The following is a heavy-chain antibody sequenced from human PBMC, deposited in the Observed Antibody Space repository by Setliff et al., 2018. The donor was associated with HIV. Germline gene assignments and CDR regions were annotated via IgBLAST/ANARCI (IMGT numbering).Heavy chain of an antibody. J-gene: IGHJ5*02. CDR2: IYTRGST. CDR3: ARRSDWFDP. CDR1: GGSISSSSYY. Sequence: SETLSLTCTVSGGSISSSSYYWGWIRQPPGKGLEWIGYIYTRGSTNYNPSLKSRVTISVDTSKNQFSLKLASVTAADTAVYFCARRSDWFDPWGQGTLVTVSS. V-gene: IGHV4-61*05.